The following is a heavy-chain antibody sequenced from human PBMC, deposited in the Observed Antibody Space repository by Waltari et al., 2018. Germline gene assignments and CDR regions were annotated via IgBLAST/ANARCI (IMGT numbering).Heavy chain of an antibody. Sequence: QVQLQQWGAGLLKPSETLSLTCAAYGGSFSVYYWSWIRQPPGKGLEWIGEINHSGSTNYNPSLKSRVTISVDTSKNQFSLKLSSVTAADTAVYYCARRRWFDPWGQGTLVTVSS. CDR2: INHSGST. V-gene: IGHV4-34*01. CDR1: GGSFSVYY. CDR3: ARRRWFDP. J-gene: IGHJ5*02.